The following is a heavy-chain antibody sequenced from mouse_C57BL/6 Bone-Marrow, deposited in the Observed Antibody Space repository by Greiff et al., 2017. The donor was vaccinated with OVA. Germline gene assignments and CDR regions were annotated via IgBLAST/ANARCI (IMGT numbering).Heavy chain of an antibody. CDR2: IDPTNDYT. CDR1: GYTFTSYT. J-gene: IGHJ2*01. V-gene: IGHV1-4*01. CDR3: TRGCYFDY. Sequence: QVQLQQSGAELARPGASVKMSCKASGYTFTSYTIHWVKQRPGQGLEWIGYIDPTNDYTNYNQKFKGKATLTADKSSSTAYMQLSSLTSEDSAVYYCTRGCYFDYWGQGTTLTVSS.